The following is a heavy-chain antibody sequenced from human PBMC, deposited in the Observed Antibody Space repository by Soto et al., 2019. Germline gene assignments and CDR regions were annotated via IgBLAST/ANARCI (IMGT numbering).Heavy chain of an antibody. V-gene: IGHV4-61*05. J-gene: IGHJ4*02. CDR3: ARGSSYYYDSSGYSWPPWGVTYFDY. D-gene: IGHD3-22*01. CDR1: GGSITGGSISSTTYY. Sequence: PSETLSLTCTVSGGSITGGSISSTTYYWSWIRQPPGKGLEWIGYIYYSGSTNYNPSLKSRVTISVDTSKNQFSLKLSSVTAADTAVYYCARGSSYYYDSSGYSWPPWGVTYFDYRGQGTLVTVSS. CDR2: IYYSGST.